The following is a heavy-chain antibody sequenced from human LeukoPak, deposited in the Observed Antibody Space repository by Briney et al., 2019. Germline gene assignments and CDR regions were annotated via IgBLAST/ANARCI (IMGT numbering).Heavy chain of an antibody. CDR2: IKQDGSEK. V-gene: IGHV3-7*01. CDR1: GFTFSSYW. J-gene: IGHJ6*03. CDR3: ARDEYSSSWYLNYYYYYYMDV. D-gene: IGHD6-13*01. Sequence: PGGSLRLSCAASGFTFSSYWMSWVRQAPGKGLEWVANIKQDGSEKYYVDSVKGRFTISRDNAKNSLYLQMNSLRAEDTAVYYCARDEYSSSWYLNYYYYYYMDVWGKGTTVTISS.